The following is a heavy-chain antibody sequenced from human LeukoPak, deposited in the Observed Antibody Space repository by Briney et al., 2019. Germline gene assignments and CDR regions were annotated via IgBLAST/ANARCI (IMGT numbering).Heavy chain of an antibody. CDR2: MNPNSGNT. J-gene: IGHJ4*02. CDR1: GYTFTSYD. V-gene: IGHV1-8*03. Sequence: ASVKVSCKASGYTFTSYDINWVRQASGQGLEWMGWMNPNSGNTGYAQKFQGRVTITRNTSISTAYMELSSLRSEDTAVYYCARGPFYNSSGYYFDYWGQGTLVTVSS. CDR3: ARGPFYNSSGYYFDY. D-gene: IGHD3-22*01.